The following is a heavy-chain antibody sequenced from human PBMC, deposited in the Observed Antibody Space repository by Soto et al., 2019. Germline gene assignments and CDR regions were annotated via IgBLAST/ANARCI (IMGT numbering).Heavy chain of an antibody. Sequence: QVQLVQSGAEVKKPGASVKVSCKASGYTFTSYGISWVRQAPGQGLEWMGWIRVYNGNTNYAQKLQGRVTMTTDPSTRTAYMELRSLISDDTAVYYCARDLLPMDVWGQGTTVTVSS. CDR2: IRVYNGNT. CDR3: ARDLLPMDV. V-gene: IGHV1-18*01. J-gene: IGHJ6*02. CDR1: GYTFTSYG.